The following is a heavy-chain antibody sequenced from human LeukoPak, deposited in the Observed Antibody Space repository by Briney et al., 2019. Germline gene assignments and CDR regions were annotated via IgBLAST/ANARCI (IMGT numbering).Heavy chain of an antibody. CDR3: TKDPNGDYVGAFDP. CDR2: ITGNHGPT. D-gene: IGHD4-17*01. V-gene: IGHV3-23*01. CDR1: GFTFSSFA. J-gene: IGHJ5*02. Sequence: GGSLRLSCAASGFTFSSFAMTWVRQAPGKGLEWVSSITGNHGPTYNTDSVKGRFTISRDNSQNTLYLQMHSLRAEDTAVYYCTKDPNGDYVGAFDPWGQGTLVTVSS.